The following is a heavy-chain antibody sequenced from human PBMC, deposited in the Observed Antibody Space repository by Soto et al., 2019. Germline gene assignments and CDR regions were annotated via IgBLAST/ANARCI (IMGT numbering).Heavy chain of an antibody. CDR3: ARAFDILTRYYFDY. CDR2: IYYSGST. D-gene: IGHD3-9*01. J-gene: IGHJ4*02. Sequence: SETLSLTCTVSGGSISSGDYYWSWIRQPPGKGLEWIGYIYYSGSTYYNPSLKSRVTISVDTSKNQFSLKLSSVTAADTAVYYCARAFDILTRYYFDYWGQGTLVTVSS. V-gene: IGHV4-30-4*01. CDR1: GGSISSGDYY.